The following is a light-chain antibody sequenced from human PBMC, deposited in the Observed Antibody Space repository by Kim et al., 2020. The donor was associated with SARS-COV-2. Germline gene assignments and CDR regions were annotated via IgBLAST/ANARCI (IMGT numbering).Light chain of an antibody. Sequence: GQSVTISCSGSNSNIESNTVNWYQQVPGTAPKLLIYLNSQRPSGVPDRFSGSKSCTSASLAISGLQSEDEADYYCATWDDSPDGPVFGGGTQLTVL. V-gene: IGLV1-44*01. CDR3: ATWDDSPDGPV. CDR1: NSNIESNT. CDR2: LNS. J-gene: IGLJ2*01.